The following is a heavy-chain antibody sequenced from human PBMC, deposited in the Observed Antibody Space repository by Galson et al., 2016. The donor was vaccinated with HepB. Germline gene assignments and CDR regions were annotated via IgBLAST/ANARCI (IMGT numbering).Heavy chain of an antibody. Sequence: SLRLSCAASGFTVSSDYMNWVRQAPGKGLEWVSAISGSGVNAHYADSVKGRFTISRDNSKNTLYLQIHSLRSEDAAVYFCARDFKLGAPDYMDVWGKGTTVTVS. J-gene: IGHJ6*03. CDR3: ARDFKLGAPDYMDV. CDR2: ISGSGVNA. CDR1: GFTVSSDY. D-gene: IGHD1-26*01. V-gene: IGHV3-23*01.